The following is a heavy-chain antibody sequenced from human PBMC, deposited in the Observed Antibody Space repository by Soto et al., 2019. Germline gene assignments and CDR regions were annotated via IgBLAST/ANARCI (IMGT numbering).Heavy chain of an antibody. CDR2: ISGSGGST. D-gene: IGHD1-26*01. CDR1: GFTFSSYA. V-gene: IGHV3-23*01. Sequence: EVQLLESGGGLVQPGGSLRLSCAASGFTFSSYAMNWVRQAPGKGLEWVSVISGSGGSTYYADSVKGRFTISRDNSKNTLYLEMNSLRGEDTAVYYCAGRGSGSYYHLRGQGTLVTVSS. CDR3: AGRGSGSYYHL. J-gene: IGHJ1*01.